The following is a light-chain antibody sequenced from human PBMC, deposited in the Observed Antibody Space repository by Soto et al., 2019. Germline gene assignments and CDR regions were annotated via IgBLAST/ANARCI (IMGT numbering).Light chain of an antibody. CDR2: GNI. CDR3: QSYDSSLSGGVV. J-gene: IGLJ2*01. CDR1: SSNIGAGYD. V-gene: IGLV1-40*01. Sequence: QLVLTQPPSVSGAPGQRVTISCTGSSSNIGAGYDVHWYQRLPGTAPKLLIFGNINRPSGVPDRFSGSTSGTSASLAITGLQAEDEAEYYCQSYDSSLSGGVVFGGGTKVTVL.